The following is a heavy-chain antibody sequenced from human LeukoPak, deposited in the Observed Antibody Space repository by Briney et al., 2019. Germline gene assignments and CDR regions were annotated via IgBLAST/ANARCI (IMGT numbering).Heavy chain of an antibody. Sequence: SETLSLTCAVYGGSFSNYYWSWIRQPPGKGLEWIGEITHSGSTNYNPSLKSRVSISVDTSKNQFSLRLTSVTAADTAGYYCAPIFGDYSDFDYWGQGTLVTVSS. CDR2: ITHSGST. J-gene: IGHJ4*01. CDR3: APIFGDYSDFDY. V-gene: IGHV4-34*01. D-gene: IGHD4-17*01. CDR1: GGSFSNYY.